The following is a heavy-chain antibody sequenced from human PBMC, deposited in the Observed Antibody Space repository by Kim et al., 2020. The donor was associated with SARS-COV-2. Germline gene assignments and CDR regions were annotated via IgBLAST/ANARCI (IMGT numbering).Heavy chain of an antibody. V-gene: IGHV3-64D*09. Sequence: GGSLRLSCSASGFTFSSYAMHWVRQAPGKGLEYVSAISSNGGSTYYADSVKGRFTISRDNSKNTLYLQMSSLRAEDTAVYYCVKAYCGGDCYSALDYWGQGTLVTVSS. D-gene: IGHD2-21*02. J-gene: IGHJ4*02. CDR2: ISSNGGST. CDR1: GFTFSSYA. CDR3: VKAYCGGDCYSALDY.